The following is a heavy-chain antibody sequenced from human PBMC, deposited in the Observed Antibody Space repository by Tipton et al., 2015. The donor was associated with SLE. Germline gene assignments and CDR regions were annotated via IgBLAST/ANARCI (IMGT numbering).Heavy chain of an antibody. V-gene: IGHV4-34*01. CDR2: INHRGTT. J-gene: IGHJ6*02. Sequence: TLSLTCAVYGGSFSGYFWSWIRQLPDKGLERIGEINHRGTTHRNPSLKSRVTISVDTTKIQFSLKLSSVTAADTAVYYCARVSGYESGLYYSYCGMDAWGQGTTVTVSS. CDR3: ARVSGYESGLYYSYCGMDA. CDR1: GGSFSGYF. D-gene: IGHD5-12*01.